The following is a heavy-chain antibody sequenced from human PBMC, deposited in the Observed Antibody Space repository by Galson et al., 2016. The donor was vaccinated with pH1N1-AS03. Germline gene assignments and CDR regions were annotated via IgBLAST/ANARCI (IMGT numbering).Heavy chain of an antibody. CDR2: ISLSGVGT. D-gene: IGHD6-13*01. CDR1: GLRFDTYA. V-gene: IGHV3-23*01. CDR3: ATPPIAAAGIPGAY. Sequence: SLRLSCAVSGLRFDTYAMSWVRQAPGKGLDWVSGISLSGVGTYYTDSVKGRFTISRDNSKNTLYLQMDRVRAYDTAVYYCATPPIAAAGIPGAYWGQGTLATVSS. J-gene: IGHJ4*02.